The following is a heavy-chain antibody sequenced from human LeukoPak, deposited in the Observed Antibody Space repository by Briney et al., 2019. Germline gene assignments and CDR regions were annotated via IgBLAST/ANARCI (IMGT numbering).Heavy chain of an antibody. CDR1: GFTFDDYG. Sequence: TGGSLRLSCAASGFTFDDYGMSWVRQAPGKGLEWISGVNWNGGSTGYADSVKGRFTISRDNAKNSLYLQMNSLRAEDTALYYRVRDRCSSTSCHDSPNWFDPWGQGTLVTVSS. CDR3: VRDRCSSTSCHDSPNWFDP. J-gene: IGHJ5*02. D-gene: IGHD2-2*01. CDR2: VNWNGGST. V-gene: IGHV3-20*04.